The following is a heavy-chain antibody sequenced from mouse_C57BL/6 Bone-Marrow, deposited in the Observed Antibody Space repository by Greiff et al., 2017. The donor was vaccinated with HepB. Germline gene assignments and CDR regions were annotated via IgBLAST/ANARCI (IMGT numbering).Heavy chain of an antibody. CDR3: ARQDPFYYAMGY. V-gene: IGHV5-17*02. Sequence: EVHLVESGGGLVQPGGSRKLSCAASGFTFSSFGIHWVRQAPEKGLEWVAYISSGSSAIYYADTVKGRFTISRDNPKNTLFLQMTSLRSEDTAMYYCARQDPFYYAMGYWGQGTSVTVSS. J-gene: IGHJ4*01. CDR1: GFTFSSFG. CDR2: ISSGSSAI.